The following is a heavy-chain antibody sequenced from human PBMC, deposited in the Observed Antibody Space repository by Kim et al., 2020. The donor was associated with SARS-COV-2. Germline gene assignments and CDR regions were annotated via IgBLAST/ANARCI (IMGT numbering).Heavy chain of an antibody. J-gene: IGHJ6*02. V-gene: IGHV3-53*01. D-gene: IGHD4-17*01. CDR1: GFTVSSNY. CDR3: AREPYGDYSPYGMDV. CDR2: IYSGGST. Sequence: GGSLRLSCAASGFTVSSNYMSWVRQAPGKGLEWVSVIYSGGSTYYADSVKGRFTISRDNSKNTLYLQMNSLRAEDTAVYYCAREPYGDYSPYGMDVWGQGTTVTVSS.